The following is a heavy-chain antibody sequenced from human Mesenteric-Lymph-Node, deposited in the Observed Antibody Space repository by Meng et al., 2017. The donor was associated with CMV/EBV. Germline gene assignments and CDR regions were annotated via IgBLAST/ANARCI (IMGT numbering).Heavy chain of an antibody. V-gene: IGHV1-18*04. CDR1: SYIFTSYG. CDR2: ISAHDGNT. Sequence: KASSYIFTSYGISWVRQAPGQGLEWMGWISAHDGNTNYAQNVQGRITMTTDTSTSTAYMALRSLRSDDTAVYYCARDPSGYANNWFDPWGQGTLVTVSS. D-gene: IGHD5-12*01. J-gene: IGHJ5*02. CDR3: ARDPSGYANNWFDP.